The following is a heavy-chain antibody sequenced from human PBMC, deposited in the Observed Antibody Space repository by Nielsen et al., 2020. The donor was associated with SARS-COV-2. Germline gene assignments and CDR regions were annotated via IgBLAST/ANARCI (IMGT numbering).Heavy chain of an antibody. Sequence: GGSLRLSCAASGFTFSSYWMSWVRQAPGKGLEWIGRIRTETHSYATVYAVSVRDRFTISRDDSKNTAYLQMNSLKTEDTAVYFCTRVNPISGSWFDAFDIWGQGTMVTVSS. CDR2: IRTETHSYAT. J-gene: IGHJ3*02. D-gene: IGHD6-13*01. CDR1: GFTFSSYW. V-gene: IGHV3-73*01. CDR3: TRVNPISGSWFDAFDI.